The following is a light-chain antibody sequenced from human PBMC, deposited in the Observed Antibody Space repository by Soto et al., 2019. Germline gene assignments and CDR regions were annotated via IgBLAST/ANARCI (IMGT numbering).Light chain of an antibody. CDR1: QSFINNY. CDR2: GAS. CDR3: QQYGSSPT. J-gene: IGKJ5*01. Sequence: EIVLTQSPGTLSLSPGERATLSCRASQSFINNYLAWYQQKPGQAPRRLIYGASTRATGIPDRFSGSGSGTDFTLTIGRLEPEDFAVYYCQQYGSSPTFGEGTRLEIK. V-gene: IGKV3-20*01.